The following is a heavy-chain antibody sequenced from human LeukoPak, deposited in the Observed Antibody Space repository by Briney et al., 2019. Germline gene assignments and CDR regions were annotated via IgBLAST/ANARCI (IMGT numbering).Heavy chain of an antibody. CDR1: GGSISSYY. CDR2: IYTSGSI. J-gene: IGHJ5*02. D-gene: IGHD3-10*01. CDR3: ARDQHPLLWFGEYNWFDP. V-gene: IGHV4-4*07. Sequence: SETLSLTCTVSGGSISSYYWSWIRQPAGKGLEWIGRIYTSGSINYNPSLKSRVTMSVDTSKNQFSLKLSSVTAADTAVYYCARDQHPLLWFGEYNWFDPWGQGTLVTVSS.